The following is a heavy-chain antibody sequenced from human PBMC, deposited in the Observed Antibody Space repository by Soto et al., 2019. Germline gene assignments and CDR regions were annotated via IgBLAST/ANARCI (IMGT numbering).Heavy chain of an antibody. J-gene: IGHJ5*02. CDR1: GFTFSTYA. CDR3: AKDRPRVACGYCFDH. Sequence: PGGSLRLSCAASGFTFSTYAMAWVRQAPGKGLEWVSGVSASGLNTDYADPVKGRFYISRDNSKNTVSLHMNSLRAEDTALYYYAKDRPRVACGYCFDHWGQGTLVTVSS. D-gene: IGHD5-12*01. CDR2: VSASGLNT. V-gene: IGHV3-23*01.